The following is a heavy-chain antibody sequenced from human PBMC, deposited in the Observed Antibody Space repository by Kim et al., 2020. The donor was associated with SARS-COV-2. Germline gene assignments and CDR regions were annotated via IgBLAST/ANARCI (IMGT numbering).Heavy chain of an antibody. V-gene: IGHV1-58*02. J-gene: IGHJ3*02. D-gene: IGHD6-6*01. CDR1: GFTFTSSA. CDR3: ATPLAAFNAFDI. CDR2: IDVGSGNT. Sequence: SVKVSCKASGFTFTSSAIQWVRQARGQHLEWMGWIDVGSGNTNYAQKFQERVTITRDMSTSTAYMELSSLRSEDTAMYYCATPLAAFNAFDICGQGTMVTASS.